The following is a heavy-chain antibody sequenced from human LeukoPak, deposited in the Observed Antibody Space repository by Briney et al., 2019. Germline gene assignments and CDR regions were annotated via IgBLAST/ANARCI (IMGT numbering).Heavy chain of an antibody. CDR1: GFTFSSYG. D-gene: IGHD2-2*01. J-gene: IGHJ6*03. CDR3: AKDAMYCSSTSCRDYYYYYMDV. V-gene: IGHV3-30*02. Sequence: GGSLRLSCAASGFTFSSYGMHWVGQARGKGLEGVAFIRYDGSNKYYADSVKGRFTISRDNSKNTLYLQMNSLRAEDTAVYYCAKDAMYCSSTSCRDYYYYYMDVWGKGTTVTISS. CDR2: IRYDGSNK.